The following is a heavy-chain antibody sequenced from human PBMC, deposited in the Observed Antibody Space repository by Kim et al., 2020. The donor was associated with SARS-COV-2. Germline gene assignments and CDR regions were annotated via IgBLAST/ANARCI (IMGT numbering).Heavy chain of an antibody. V-gene: IGHV1-69*01. D-gene: IGHD4-17*01. J-gene: IGHJ4*02. CDR3: ASHASTGRYYFDY. Sequence: YAQNSQGRVTITADEATSTAYMELSSLRSEDTAVYYCASHASTGRYYFDYWGQGTLVTVSS.